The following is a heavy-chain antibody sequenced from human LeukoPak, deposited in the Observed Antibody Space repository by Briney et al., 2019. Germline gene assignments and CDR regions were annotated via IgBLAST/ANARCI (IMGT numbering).Heavy chain of an antibody. D-gene: IGHD5-12*01. CDR1: GFTFSSYG. CDR2: ISYDGSNK. CDR3: AKGGEVDIVATIVSYYYYGMDV. V-gene: IGHV3-30*18. J-gene: IGHJ6*02. Sequence: PGGSLRLSCAASGFTFSSYGMHWVRQAPGKGLEWVAVISYDGSNKYYADSVKGRFTISRDNSKNTLYLQMNSLRAEDTAVYYCAKGGEVDIVATIVSYYYYGMDVWGQGTTVTVSS.